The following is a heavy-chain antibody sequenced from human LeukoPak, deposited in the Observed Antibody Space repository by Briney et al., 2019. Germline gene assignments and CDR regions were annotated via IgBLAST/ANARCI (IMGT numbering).Heavy chain of an antibody. CDR1: GFTFSDYY. J-gene: IGHJ5*02. D-gene: IGHD2-2*01. Sequence: GGSLRLSCAASGFTFSDYYMSWIRQAPGKGLEWVSYISSGSSYTNYADSVKGRFTISRDNAKNSLYLQMNSLRAEDTAVYHCARDLGAHCSTTTCPGWFDPWGQGTLVTVSS. CDR3: ARDLGAHCSTTTCPGWFDP. CDR2: ISSGSSYT. V-gene: IGHV3-11*05.